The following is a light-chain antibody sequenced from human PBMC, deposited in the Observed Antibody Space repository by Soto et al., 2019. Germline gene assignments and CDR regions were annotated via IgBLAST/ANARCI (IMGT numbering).Light chain of an antibody. J-gene: IGLJ2*01. CDR3: CSYAGSSTVV. CDR1: SSDVGSYNL. V-gene: IGLV2-23*01. CDR2: EGS. Sequence: QSALTQPASVSGSPGQSITISCTGTSSDVGSYNLVSWYQLQPGKAPKLMIYEGSKRPSGIANRFSGSKSGNTASLTISGLQAEDEADYYCCSYAGSSTVVFGGGTNVTVL.